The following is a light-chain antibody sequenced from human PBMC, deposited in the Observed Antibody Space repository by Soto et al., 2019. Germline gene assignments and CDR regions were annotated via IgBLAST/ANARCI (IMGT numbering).Light chain of an antibody. CDR2: AAS. Sequence: DIQSTQSPSSLSASLGDRVTISCRASQNIDNYLHWYQQKSGKAPEALIYAASSLRDGVSSRFSGSGYGTEFTLTINNLQPEDFATYYCQQSSSSPPITFGQGTRLDI. CDR3: QQSSSSPPIT. CDR1: QNIDNY. V-gene: IGKV1-39*01. J-gene: IGKJ5*01.